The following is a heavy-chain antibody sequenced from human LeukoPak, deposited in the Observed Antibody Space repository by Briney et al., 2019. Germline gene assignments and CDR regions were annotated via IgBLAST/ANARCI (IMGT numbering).Heavy chain of an antibody. CDR2: TFSAGTN. J-gene: IGHJ5*02. D-gene: IGHD1-26*01. CDR3: ARYRFHNWFDP. CDR1: GDSFSSDYF. V-gene: IGHV4-61*01. Sequence: SETLSLTCTVSGDSFSSDYFWGWIRQPPGKGLEWIGNTFSAGTNLYNASLKSRVTITVDTSKNQFSLKLNSATAADTAIYYSARYRFHNWFDPWGQGSLVIVSS.